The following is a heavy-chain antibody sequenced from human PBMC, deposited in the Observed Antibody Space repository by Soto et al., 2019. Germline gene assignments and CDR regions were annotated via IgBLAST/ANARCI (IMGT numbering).Heavy chain of an antibody. CDR2: INGNSGSV. J-gene: IGHJ1*01. Sequence: PGGSLSLSCAASGFTFDDYAMHWVRQVPGKGLEWVSGINGNSGSVGYGDSVKGRFAISRDNAKNSLHLQMNSLSAEDTAFYYCVKDESINWYSGHFRHWGQGTLVTVS. CDR3: VKDESINWYSGHFRH. V-gene: IGHV3-9*01. CDR1: GFTFDDYA. D-gene: IGHD6-13*01.